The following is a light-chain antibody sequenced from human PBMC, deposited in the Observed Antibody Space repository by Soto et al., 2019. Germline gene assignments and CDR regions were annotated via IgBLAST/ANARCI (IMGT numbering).Light chain of an antibody. CDR2: GAS. Sequence: EIVLTQSPDTLSLSPGERATLSCRASQSVTSSYLAWYQQKPGQAPRLLIHGASSRATGIPDRVSGSGSGTDFTLTLSRLEPEDFALYYCQQYGSSPYTFGQGTQLEIK. CDR1: QSVTSSY. CDR3: QQYGSSPYT. J-gene: IGKJ2*01. V-gene: IGKV3-20*01.